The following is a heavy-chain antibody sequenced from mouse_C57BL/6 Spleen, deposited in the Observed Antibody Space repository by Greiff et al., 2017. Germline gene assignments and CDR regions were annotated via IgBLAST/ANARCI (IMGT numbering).Heavy chain of an antibody. CDR3: AREGLLGRVYAMDY. V-gene: IGHV1-64*01. D-gene: IGHD4-1*01. J-gene: IGHJ4*01. CDR1: GYTFTSYW. CDR2: IHPNSGST. Sequence: QVQLKQPGAELVKPGASVKLSCKASGYTFTSYWMHWVKQRPGQGLEWIGMIHPNSGSTNYNEKFKSKATLTVDKSSSTAYMQLSSLTSEDSAVYYCAREGLLGRVYAMDYWGQGTSVTVSS.